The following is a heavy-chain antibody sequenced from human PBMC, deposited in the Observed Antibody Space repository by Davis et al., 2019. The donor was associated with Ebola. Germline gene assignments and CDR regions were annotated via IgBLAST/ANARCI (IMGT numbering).Heavy chain of an antibody. J-gene: IGHJ4*02. V-gene: IGHV3-48*02. CDR1: GFTFRSFG. Sequence: GESLKISCAASGFTFRSFGMNWVRQSPGKGLEWVSHISSSGSAIYYADSVKGRFTISRDNARNSLYLQMNSLRDEDTAVYYCAGERRDGYNFDYWGQGTLVTVSS. CDR2: ISSSGSAI. D-gene: IGHD5-24*01. CDR3: AGERRDGYNFDY.